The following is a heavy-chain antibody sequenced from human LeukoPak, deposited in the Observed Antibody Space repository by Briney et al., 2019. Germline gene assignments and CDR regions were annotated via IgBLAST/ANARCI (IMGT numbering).Heavy chain of an antibody. CDR1: GFPFSSYW. Sequence: GGSLRLSRAASGFPFSSYWMSWVSQAPRKGLEWVANIKPDGSEKSYVDSVKGRFTISRHNAKNSLYLQMNSLRAEDTAVYYCARERSSGWYFDYWGQGTLVTVSS. J-gene: IGHJ4*02. V-gene: IGHV3-7*01. CDR3: ARERSSGWYFDY. CDR2: IKPDGSEK. D-gene: IGHD6-19*01.